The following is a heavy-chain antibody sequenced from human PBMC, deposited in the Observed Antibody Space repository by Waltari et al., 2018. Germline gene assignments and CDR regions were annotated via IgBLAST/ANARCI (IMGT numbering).Heavy chain of an antibody. CDR2: FDPEDGET. J-gene: IGHJ3*02. CDR1: GYTLTELS. CDR3: ATSAPGIAVAVPDAFDI. D-gene: IGHD6-19*01. Sequence: QVQLVQSGAEVKKPGASVKVSCKVSGYTLTELSMHWVRQAPGKGIEWMGGFDPEDGETRYCDKFQCGVAMTEDTSTDTAYMELGSLRSDDTAWYYCATSAPGIAVAVPDAFDIWGQGTMVTVAS. V-gene: IGHV1-24*01.